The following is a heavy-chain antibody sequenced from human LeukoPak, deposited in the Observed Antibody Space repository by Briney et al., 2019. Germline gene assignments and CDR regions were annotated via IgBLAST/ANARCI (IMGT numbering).Heavy chain of an antibody. CDR2: ISGSGGST. V-gene: IGHV3-23*01. J-gene: IGHJ4*02. CDR3: AKDLLYYYGSGSSFDY. CDR1: GFTFSSHA. Sequence: GGSLRLSCVASGFTFSSHAMSWVRQAPGKGLEWVSAISGSGGSTYYADSVKGRFTISRDNSKNTLYLQMNSLRAEDTAVYYCAKDLLYYYGSGSSFDYWGQGTLVTVSS. D-gene: IGHD3-10*01.